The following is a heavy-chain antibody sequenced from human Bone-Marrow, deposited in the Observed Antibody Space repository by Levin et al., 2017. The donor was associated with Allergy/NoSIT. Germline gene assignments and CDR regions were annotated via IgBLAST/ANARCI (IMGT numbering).Heavy chain of an antibody. D-gene: IGHD1-20*01. CDR3: VSSWYNWNSHYYYYYMDV. CDR2: ISYAGST. J-gene: IGHJ6*03. Sequence: SQTLSLTCSVSGGSITSNDYNWAWIRQSPGKGLEWIGTISYAGSTNYNPSLKSRVTVSVDTSKNQFSLKLSSVTAADTAVYYCVSSWYNWNSHYYYYYMDVWGKGTTVTVSS. V-gene: IGHV4-39*07. CDR1: GGSITSNDYN.